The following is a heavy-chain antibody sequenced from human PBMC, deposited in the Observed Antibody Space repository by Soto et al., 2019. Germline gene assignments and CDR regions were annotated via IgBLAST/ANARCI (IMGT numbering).Heavy chain of an antibody. CDR3: ARGRATYCTNGVCYKLGHFFDY. Sequence: GGSLRLSCAASGFTFSSYGMHWVRQAPGKGLEWVAVIWYDGSNKYYADSVKGRFTISRDNSKNTLYLQMNSLRAEDTAVYYCARGRATYCTNGVCYKLGHFFDYWGQGTLVTVSS. D-gene: IGHD2-8*01. CDR1: GFTFSSYG. CDR2: IWYDGSNK. J-gene: IGHJ4*02. V-gene: IGHV3-33*01.